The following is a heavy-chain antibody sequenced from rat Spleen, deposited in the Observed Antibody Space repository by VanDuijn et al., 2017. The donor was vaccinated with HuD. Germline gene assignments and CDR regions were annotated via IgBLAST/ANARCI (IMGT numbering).Heavy chain of an antibody. V-gene: IGHV5-27*01. CDR1: GFTFSSYD. CDR3: TRGYVMDA. J-gene: IGHJ4*01. Sequence: EVQLVESGGALVQPGRSLKLSCAASGFTFSSYDMAWVRQAPTKGLEWVASISPSGGSTYYRDSMKGRFTVSRDNAKSTLYLQMDSLRSEDTATYYCTRGYVMDAWGQGASVTVSS. CDR2: ISPSGGST.